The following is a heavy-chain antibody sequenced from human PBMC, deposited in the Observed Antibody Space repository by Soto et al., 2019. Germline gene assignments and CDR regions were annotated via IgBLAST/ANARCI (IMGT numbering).Heavy chain of an antibody. D-gene: IGHD3-10*01. V-gene: IGHV3-74*01. CDR1: GFTFSSNW. CDR3: ARDPFYGAIEY. Sequence: GGSLRLSCAASGFTFSSNWMHWVRQAPGKGLVWVSRINNDGSSTRYADSVKGRFTISRDNAKNSLYLQINSLRAEDTAVYYGARDPFYGAIEYWCLGTLVTVSS. J-gene: IGHJ4*02. CDR2: INNDGSST.